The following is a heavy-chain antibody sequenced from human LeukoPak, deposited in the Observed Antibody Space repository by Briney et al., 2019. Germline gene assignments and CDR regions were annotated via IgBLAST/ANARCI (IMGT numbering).Heavy chain of an antibody. D-gene: IGHD6-19*01. J-gene: IGHJ4*02. CDR1: GFTFSSYA. V-gene: IGHV3-23*01. Sequence: GGSLRLSCAASGFTFSSYAMTWVRQAPGKGLEWVSAISCGGDRTFYADSVKGRFTISRDNSKNALYLQFNSLRAEDTAVYYCAKGTPYSAGLFNDCWGQGTLVAVSS. CDR3: AKGTPYSAGLFNDC. CDR2: ISCGGDRT.